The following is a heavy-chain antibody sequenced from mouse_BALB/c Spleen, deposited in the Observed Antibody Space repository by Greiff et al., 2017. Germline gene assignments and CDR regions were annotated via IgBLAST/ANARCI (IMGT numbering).Heavy chain of an antibody. CDR1: GFTFSSYT. Sequence: EVKLVESGGGLVKPGGSLKLSCAASGFTFSSYTMSWVRQTPEKRLEWVATISSGGSYTYYPDSVKGRFTISRDNAKNTLYLQMSSLKSEDTAMYYCTRDGDYRYDDFYYAMDYWGQGTSVTVSS. CDR3: TRDGDYRYDDFYYAMDY. CDR2: ISSGGSYT. D-gene: IGHD2-14*01. J-gene: IGHJ4*01. V-gene: IGHV5-6-4*01.